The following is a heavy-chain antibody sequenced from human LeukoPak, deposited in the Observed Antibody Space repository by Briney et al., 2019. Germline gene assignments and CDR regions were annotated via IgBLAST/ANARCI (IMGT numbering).Heavy chain of an antibody. V-gene: IGHV4-59*01. CDR3: ARETATGYFDY. J-gene: IGHJ4*02. CDR2: IYYSGST. Sequence: SETLSLTCAVYGGSISSYYWSWIRQPPGKGLEWIGYIYYSGSTNYNPSLKSRVTISVDTSKNQFSLKLSSVTAADTAVYYCARETATGYFDYWGQGTLVTVSS. CDR1: GGSISSYY. D-gene: IGHD5-12*01.